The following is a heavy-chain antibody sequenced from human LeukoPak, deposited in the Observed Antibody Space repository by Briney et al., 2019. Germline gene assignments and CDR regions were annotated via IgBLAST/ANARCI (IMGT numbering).Heavy chain of an antibody. CDR1: GGSINSGGYY. CDR2: IYYSGSI. CDR3: ARENPSGYYNRPIDY. J-gene: IGHJ4*02. D-gene: IGHD3-22*01. Sequence: SETLSLTCTVSGGSINSGGYYWSWIRQHPGKGLEWIGYIYYSGSIKYNPSLKSRVTMSVDTSKNQFSLKLSSVTAADTAIYYCARENPSGYYNRPIDYWGQGTLVTVSS. V-gene: IGHV4-61*08.